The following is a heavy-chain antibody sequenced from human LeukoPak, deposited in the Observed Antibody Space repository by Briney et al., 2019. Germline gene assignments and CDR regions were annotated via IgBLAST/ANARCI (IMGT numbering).Heavy chain of an antibody. CDR3: ARDYCSDGTCYPDC. J-gene: IGHJ4*02. CDR1: GGSISSGNW. Sequence: SGTLSLTCAVSGGSISSGNWWSWVRQPPGKGLEWIGKIYHSGGTNYKPSLKSRVTISVDNSKNQFSLRLNSVTAADTAVYYCARDYCSDGTCYPDCWGQGTLVTVSS. D-gene: IGHD2-15*01. CDR2: IYHSGGT. V-gene: IGHV4-4*02.